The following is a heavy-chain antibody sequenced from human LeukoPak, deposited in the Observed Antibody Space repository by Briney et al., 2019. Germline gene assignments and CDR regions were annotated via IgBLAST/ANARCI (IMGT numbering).Heavy chain of an antibody. CDR3: AASIAARLFFDY. Sequence: LAGGSLRLSCAASGFTFSSYGMPWVRQAPGKGLEGVAVIWYDGSNKYYADSVKGRFTISRDNSKNTLYLQMNSLRAEDTAVYYCAASIAARLFFDYWGQGTLVTVSS. D-gene: IGHD6-6*01. CDR1: GFTFSSYG. CDR2: IWYDGSNK. V-gene: IGHV3-33*08. J-gene: IGHJ4*02.